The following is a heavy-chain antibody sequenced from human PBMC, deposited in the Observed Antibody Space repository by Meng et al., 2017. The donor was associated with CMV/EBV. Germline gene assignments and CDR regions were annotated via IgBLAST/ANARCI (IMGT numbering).Heavy chain of an antibody. CDR2: IYYSGST. J-gene: IGHJ6*02. D-gene: IGHD2-8*01. V-gene: IGHV4-59*01. CDR3: ATPTNYYYYGMDA. CDR1: GGSISSYY. Sequence: SETLSLTCTVSGGSISSYYWSWIRQPPGKGLEWIGYIYYSGSTNYNPSLKSRVTISVDTSKKQFSLKLSSVTAADTAVYYCATPTNYYYYGMDAWGQGTTVTVSS.